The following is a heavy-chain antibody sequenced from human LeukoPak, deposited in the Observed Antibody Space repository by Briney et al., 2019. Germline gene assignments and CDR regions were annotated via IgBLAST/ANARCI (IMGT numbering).Heavy chain of an antibody. J-gene: IGHJ4*02. Sequence: GASVKVSCKASGYTFTNYSMNWVRQAPGQGLEWMGWINTNTGNPTYAQGFTERFVFSLDTSVSTAYLHISSLKAEDTAVYYCARGTAEPDYWGQGTLVTVSS. CDR3: ARGTAEPDY. CDR2: INTNTGNP. V-gene: IGHV7-4-1*02. CDR1: GYTFTNYS. D-gene: IGHD5-18*01.